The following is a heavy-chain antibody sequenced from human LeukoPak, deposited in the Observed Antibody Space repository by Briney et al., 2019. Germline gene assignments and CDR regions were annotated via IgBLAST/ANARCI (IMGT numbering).Heavy chain of an antibody. V-gene: IGHV5-51*01. CDR3: ARVGDDAFDI. CDR1: GYSFSSYW. Sequence: GASLKISCEASGYSFSSYWICWVRQLPEKGLEWVGIIYPGDTDTRYSPSLQGQVTISADKSIRTAYLQWSSLKASDTAMYDCARVGDDAFDIWGQGTMVTVSS. J-gene: IGHJ3*02. D-gene: IGHD4-17*01. CDR2: IYPGDTDT.